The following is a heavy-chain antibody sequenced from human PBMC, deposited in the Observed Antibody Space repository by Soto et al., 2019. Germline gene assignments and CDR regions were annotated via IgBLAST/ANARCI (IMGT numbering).Heavy chain of an antibody. CDR2: ISSSGSTI. CDR3: ASLGMVTATRGY. V-gene: IGHV3-48*03. J-gene: IGHJ4*02. CDR1: GFTFSSYE. Sequence: SCAASGFTFSSYEMNWVRQAPGKGLEWVSYISSSGSTIYYADSVKGRFTISRDNAKNSLYLQMNSLRAEDTAVYYCASLGMVTATRGYWGQGTLVTVSS. D-gene: IGHD2-21*02.